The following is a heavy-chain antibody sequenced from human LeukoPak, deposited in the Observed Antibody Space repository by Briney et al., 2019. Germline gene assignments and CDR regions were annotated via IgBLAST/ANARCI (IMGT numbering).Heavy chain of an antibody. CDR2: ISYDGSNK. Sequence: GRSLRLSCAASGFTFSSYAMHWVRQAPGKGLEWVAVISYDGSNKYYADSVKGRFTISRDNSKNTLYLQMNSLRAEDTAVYYCARPSGVEGVFFDYWGQGTLVTVSS. V-gene: IGHV3-30-3*01. J-gene: IGHJ4*02. CDR3: ARPSGVEGVFFDY. D-gene: IGHD2-8*01. CDR1: GFTFSSYA.